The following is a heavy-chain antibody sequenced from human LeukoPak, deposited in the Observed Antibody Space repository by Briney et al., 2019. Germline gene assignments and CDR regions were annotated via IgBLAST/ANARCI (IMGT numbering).Heavy chain of an antibody. J-gene: IGHJ6*03. CDR2: IYTSGSN. CDR3: ARAVGSGSFQTYYYYMDV. D-gene: IGHD3-10*01. Sequence: SETLSLTCSVSGGSISSYYWSWIRQPAGKGLEWIGRIYTSGSNNYNPSLKRRVTMSVDTSKNQFSLKLSSVTAADTAVYYCARAVGSGSFQTYYYYMDVWGKGTTVTISS. CDR1: GGSISSYY. V-gene: IGHV4-4*07.